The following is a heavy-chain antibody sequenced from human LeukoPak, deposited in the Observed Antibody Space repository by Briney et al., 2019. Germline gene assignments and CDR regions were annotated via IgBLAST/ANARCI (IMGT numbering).Heavy chain of an antibody. V-gene: IGHV1-18*04. CDR1: GYTFTGYY. D-gene: IGHD3-22*01. Sequence: ASVKVSCKASGYTFTGYYMRWVRQAPGQGLEWMGWINPNSGNTNYAQKLQGRVTMTTDTSTSTAYMELRSLRSDDTAVYYCARGPGGRSGYYPLEDYYYYYYMDVWGKGTTVTASS. CDR2: INPNSGNT. CDR3: ARGPGGRSGYYPLEDYYYYYYMDV. J-gene: IGHJ6*03.